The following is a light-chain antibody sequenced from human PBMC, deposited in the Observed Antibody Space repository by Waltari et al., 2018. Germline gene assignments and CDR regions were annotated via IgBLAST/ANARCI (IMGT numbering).Light chain of an antibody. Sequence: QSALTQPASVSGSPGQSITISCTGTSSDIGAYNAVSWYQQHPGKAPKVVIYDVHNRPSGVSNRFSGSMSGNTASLTISGLQTEDEADYYCSSTRDTRLFGGGTKLTVL. CDR2: DVH. V-gene: IGLV2-14*03. CDR1: SSDIGAYNA. CDR3: SSTRDTRL. J-gene: IGLJ3*02.